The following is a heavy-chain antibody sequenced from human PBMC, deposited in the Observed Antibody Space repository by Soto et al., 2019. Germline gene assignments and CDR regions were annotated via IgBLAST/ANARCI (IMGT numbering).Heavy chain of an antibody. Sequence: QLQLQESGSGLVKPSQTLSLTCAVSGGSISSGGYSWSWIRQPPGKGLEWIGYIYHSGSTYYNPSLKSRATISVDRSKNQFSLKLSSVTAADTAVYYCARDHDYGDYVGAFDIWGQGTMVTVSS. CDR3: ARDHDYGDYVGAFDI. D-gene: IGHD4-17*01. CDR1: GGSISSGGYS. CDR2: IYHSGST. J-gene: IGHJ3*02. V-gene: IGHV4-30-2*01.